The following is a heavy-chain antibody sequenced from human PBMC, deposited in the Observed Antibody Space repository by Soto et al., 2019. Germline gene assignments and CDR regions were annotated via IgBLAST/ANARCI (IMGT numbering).Heavy chain of an antibody. J-gene: IGHJ5*02. Sequence: QVPLVQSGTEVKKPGASVKVSCKTSGYTFTNFGISWVRQAPGQRLEWRGWISAFNGHTHHAQKFQGRVTLTTDTSTTTAFLERRSLRSDDTAVYYCAREPPRATAGLNYFDPWGQGTLVSVSS. CDR3: AREPPRATAGLNYFDP. D-gene: IGHD6-13*01. V-gene: IGHV1-18*01. CDR1: GYTFTNFG. CDR2: ISAFNGHT.